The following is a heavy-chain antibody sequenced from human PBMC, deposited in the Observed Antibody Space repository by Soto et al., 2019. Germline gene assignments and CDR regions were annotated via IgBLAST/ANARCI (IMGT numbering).Heavy chain of an antibody. CDR2: ISYRGST. J-gene: IGHJ5*02. V-gene: IGHV4-59*01. CDR1: AGSITTSY. CDR3: ASSGIVGREVNTWFDP. D-gene: IGHD3-22*01. Sequence: NPSETLSLTCTVSAGSITTSYWSWIRQPLGEALEWIGYISYRGSTNYNPSLKSRLTISIDTSKSQISLKLTSMTTADTAVYYCASSGIVGREVNTWFDPWGQGTLVTVSS.